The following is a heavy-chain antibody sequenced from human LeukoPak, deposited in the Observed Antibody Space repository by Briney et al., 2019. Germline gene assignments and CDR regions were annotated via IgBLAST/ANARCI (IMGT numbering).Heavy chain of an antibody. CDR2: ISGSGGST. CDR1: GFTFSSYA. D-gene: IGHD3-9*01. Sequence: GGSLRVSCAATGFTFSSYAMSWVCQAPGKGLEWVSAISGSGGSTYYADSVKGRFTISRDNSKNTLYLQMNSLRAEDTAVYYCAKDFLRYFDWFYFDYWGQGTLVTVSS. J-gene: IGHJ4*02. V-gene: IGHV3-23*01. CDR3: AKDFLRYFDWFYFDY.